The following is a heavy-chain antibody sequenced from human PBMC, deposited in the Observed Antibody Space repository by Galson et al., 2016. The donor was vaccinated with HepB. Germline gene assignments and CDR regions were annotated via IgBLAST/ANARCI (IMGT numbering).Heavy chain of an antibody. CDR1: GLTFSRSW. J-gene: IGHJ4*02. D-gene: IGHD1-1*01. CDR3: ARAYQYTLDY. Sequence: SLRLSCAASGLTFSRSWMTWVRQAPGKGPEWVANINQDGSEKHYLDSVRGRFTISRDNAKNSLYLQMNSLRAEDTAVYFCARAYQYTLDYWGQGTLVTVSS. V-gene: IGHV3-7*04. CDR2: INQDGSEK.